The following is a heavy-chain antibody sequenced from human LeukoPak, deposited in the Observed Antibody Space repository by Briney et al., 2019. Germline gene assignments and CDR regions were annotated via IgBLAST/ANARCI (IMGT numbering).Heavy chain of an antibody. J-gene: IGHJ6*03. CDR1: GGSIRSYY. V-gene: IGHV4-59*01. CDR3: ARGRVSSSTWYSTYYHYFYMDV. Sequence: SETLSLTCTASGGSIRSYYWSWIWQPPGKGLEWIGYIYYQGSTNYNPSLKSRVTISVDTSKNQFSLKLTSVTAADTAVYFCARGRVSSSTWYSTYYHYFYMDVWGKGTTVTVSS. D-gene: IGHD1-1*01. CDR2: IYYQGST.